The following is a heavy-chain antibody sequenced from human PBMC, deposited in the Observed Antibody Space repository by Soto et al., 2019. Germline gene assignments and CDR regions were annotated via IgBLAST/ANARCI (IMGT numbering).Heavy chain of an antibody. V-gene: IGHV1-46*01. D-gene: IGHD3-16*02. CDR2: INPSGGST. Sequence: ASVKVSCKASGYTFTSYYMHWVRQAPGQGLEWMGIINPSGGSTSYAQKFQGRVTMTRDTSTSTVYMELSSLRSEDTAVYYCARDEISYDYFWGSYRYVSYFDDWGQGTLVTVSS. CDR1: GYTFTSYY. J-gene: IGHJ4*02. CDR3: ARDEISYDYFWGSYRYVSYFDD.